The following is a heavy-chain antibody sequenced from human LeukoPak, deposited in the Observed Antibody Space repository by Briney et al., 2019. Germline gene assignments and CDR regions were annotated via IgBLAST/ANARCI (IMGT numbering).Heavy chain of an antibody. V-gene: IGHV1-18*01. D-gene: IGHD3-9*01. CDR1: GYTFTSYD. CDR3: ARVILRYFDWSHESPWYFDY. J-gene: IGHJ4*02. CDR2: ISAYNGNT. Sequence: ASVKVSCKASGYTFTSYDINWVRQAPGQGLEWMGWISAYNGNTNYAQKLQGRVTMTTDTSTSTAYMELRSLRSDDTAVYYCARVILRYFDWSHESPWYFDYWGQGTLVTVSS.